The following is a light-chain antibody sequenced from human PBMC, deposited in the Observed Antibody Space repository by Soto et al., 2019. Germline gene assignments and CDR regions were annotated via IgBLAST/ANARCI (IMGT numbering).Light chain of an antibody. CDR1: QSVSRY. J-gene: IGKJ3*01. CDR2: DAS. Sequence: EIVLTQSPATLSLSLGERATLSCRASQSVSRYLAWYQQKPGQAPRLLIYDASSRATGIPARFSGSGSGTDFTLTISSLEPKDFAVYYCQQRSNWPLTFGPGTKVDIK. CDR3: QQRSNWPLT. V-gene: IGKV3-11*01.